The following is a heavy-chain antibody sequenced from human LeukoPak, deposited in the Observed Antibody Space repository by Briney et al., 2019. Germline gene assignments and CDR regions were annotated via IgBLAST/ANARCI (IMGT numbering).Heavy chain of an antibody. V-gene: IGHV1-2*02. CDR2: INPNSGGT. Sequence: ASVKVSCKASGYTFTGYYMHWVRQAPGQGLEWMGWINPNSGGTNYAQKFQGRVTMTRDTSISTAYMELSRLRSDDTAAYYCARAYYDTPNAFDIWGQGTLVTVSS. CDR1: GYTFTGYY. CDR3: ARAYYDTPNAFDI. J-gene: IGHJ4*02. D-gene: IGHD3-22*01.